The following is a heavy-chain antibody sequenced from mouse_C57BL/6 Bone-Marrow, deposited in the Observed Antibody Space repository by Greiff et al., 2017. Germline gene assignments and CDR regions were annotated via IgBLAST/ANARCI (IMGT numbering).Heavy chain of an antibody. CDR3: ARYYYGNSDWYFDV. CDR1: GYTFTSYW. V-gene: IGHV1-59*01. Sequence: QVQLQQPGAELVRPGTSVKLSCKASGYTFTSYWMHWVKQRPGQGLEWIGVIDPSDSYTNYYQKFKGKATLTVDTSSSTAYMQLSSRTSTDAAVYYCARYYYGNSDWYFDVWGTGTTVTVSS. J-gene: IGHJ1*03. D-gene: IGHD1-1*01. CDR2: IDPSDSYT.